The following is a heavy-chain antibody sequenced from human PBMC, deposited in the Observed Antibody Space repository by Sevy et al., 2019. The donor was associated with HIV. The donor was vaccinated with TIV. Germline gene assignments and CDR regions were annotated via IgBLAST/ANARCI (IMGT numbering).Heavy chain of an antibody. D-gene: IGHD3-22*01. Sequence: GESLKISCAASGFTFSSYAMHWVRQAPGKGLEWVAVISYDGSNKYYADSVKGRFTISRDNSKNTLYLQMNSLRAEDTAVDYCARERDPMIVVGYFDYWGQGTLVTVSS. CDR1: GFTFSSYA. CDR3: ARERDPMIVVGYFDY. V-gene: IGHV3-30*04. CDR2: ISYDGSNK. J-gene: IGHJ4*02.